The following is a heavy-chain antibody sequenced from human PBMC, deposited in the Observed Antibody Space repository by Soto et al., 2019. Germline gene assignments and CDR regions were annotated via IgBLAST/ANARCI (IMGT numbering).Heavy chain of an antibody. CDR1: GGSINVFSYY. V-gene: IGHV4-31*03. CDR2: VHSSGGA. CDR3: ARRGTYYFDY. Sequence: SETLSLTCTVSGGSINVFSYYWSWVRQHPGKGLEWIGYVHSSGGAYYNPSLKSRVTISIDTSANLFSLNLASVTAADTAVYYCARRGTYYFDYWGQGILVTVSS. D-gene: IGHD2-15*01. J-gene: IGHJ4*02.